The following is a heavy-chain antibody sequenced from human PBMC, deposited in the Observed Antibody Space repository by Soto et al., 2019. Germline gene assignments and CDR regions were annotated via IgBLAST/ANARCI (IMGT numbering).Heavy chain of an antibody. Sequence: LPLTCAVSGGSISSGGYSWSWIRQPPGKGLEWIGYIYHSGSTYYDPSLKSRVTISVDRSKNQFSLKLSSVTAADTAVYYCASGRTVSSVPGVSYFDYWGQGTLVTVSS. CDR3: ASGRTVSSVPGVSYFDY. V-gene: IGHV4-30-2*01. J-gene: IGHJ4*02. CDR1: GGSISSGGYS. CDR2: IYHSGST. D-gene: IGHD3-10*01.